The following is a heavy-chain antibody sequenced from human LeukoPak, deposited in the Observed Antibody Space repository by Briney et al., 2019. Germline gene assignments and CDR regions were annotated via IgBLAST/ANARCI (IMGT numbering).Heavy chain of an antibody. Sequence: PGGSLRLSCTASGFTFSTYWMSWVRQAPGKGLEWVANTREDGSEKYYVDSVKGRFTISRDNAKNSLCLQMNSLRAEDTAVYYCARELAGHYYGSGSSFDYWGQGTLVTVSS. CDR2: TREDGSEK. CDR1: GFTFSTYW. CDR3: ARELAGHYYGSGSSFDY. D-gene: IGHD3-10*01. J-gene: IGHJ4*02. V-gene: IGHV3-7*01.